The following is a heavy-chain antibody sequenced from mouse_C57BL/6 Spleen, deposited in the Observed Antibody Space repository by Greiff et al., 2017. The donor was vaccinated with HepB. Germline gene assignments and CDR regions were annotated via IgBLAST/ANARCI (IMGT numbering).Heavy chain of an antibody. V-gene: IGHV5-6*01. J-gene: IGHJ2*01. CDR2: ISSGGSYT. D-gene: IGHD2-3*01. CDR1: GFTFSSYG. CDR3: ARHGYDGYDY. Sequence: EVKLVESGGDLVKPGGSLKLSCAASGFTFSSYGMSWVRQTPDKRLEWVATISSGGSYTYYPDSVKGRFTISRDNAKNTLYLQMSSLKSEDTAMYYCARHGYDGYDYWGQGTTLTVSS.